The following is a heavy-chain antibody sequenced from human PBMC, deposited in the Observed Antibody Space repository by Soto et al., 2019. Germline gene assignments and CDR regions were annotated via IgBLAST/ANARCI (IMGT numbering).Heavy chain of an antibody. Sequence: GGSLRLSCAASGFTFSSYAMHWVRQAPGKGLEWVAVISYDGSNKYYADSVKGRFTISRDNSRNTLYLQLSRLGAEDTAMYHCAVHLGQNYYTMDVWGQGTTVTVSS. CDR2: ISYDGSNK. J-gene: IGHJ6*02. V-gene: IGHV3-30-3*01. CDR3: AVHLGQNYYTMDV. CDR1: GFTFSSYA.